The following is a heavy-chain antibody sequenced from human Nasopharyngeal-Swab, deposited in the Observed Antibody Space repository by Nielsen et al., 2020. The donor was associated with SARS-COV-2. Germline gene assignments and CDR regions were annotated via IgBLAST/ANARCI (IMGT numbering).Heavy chain of an antibody. J-gene: IGHJ4*02. D-gene: IGHD1-26*01. V-gene: IGHV3-33*01. Sequence: GESLKISCAASGFTFSSYGMHWVRQAPGKGLEWVAVIWYDGSNKYYADSVKGRFTISRDNSKNTLYLQMNSLRAEDTAVYYCATGHSVGATVPPFGYWGQGTLVTVSS. CDR1: GFTFSSYG. CDR3: ATGHSVGATVPPFGY. CDR2: IWYDGSNK.